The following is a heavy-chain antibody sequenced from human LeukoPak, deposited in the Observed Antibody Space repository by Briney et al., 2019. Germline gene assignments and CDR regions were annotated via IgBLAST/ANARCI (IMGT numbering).Heavy chain of an antibody. CDR3: ARVVIVGRGYYSDY. V-gene: IGHV3-72*01. CDR2: TRNKANSYAT. J-gene: IGHJ4*02. Sequence: GGSLRLSCAASGFTFSDHYMDWVRQAPGKGLEWVGRTRNKANSYATEYAASVKGRFTISRDDSKNSLYLQMNSLKTEDTAVYYCARVVIVGRGYYSDYWGQGTLVTVSS. CDR1: GFTFSDHY. D-gene: IGHD3-16*02.